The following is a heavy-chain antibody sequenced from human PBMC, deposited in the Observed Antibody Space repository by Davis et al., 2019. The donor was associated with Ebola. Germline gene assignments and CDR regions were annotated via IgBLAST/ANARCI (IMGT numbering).Heavy chain of an antibody. CDR2: IYHSGRT. CDR1: GGSFSGYY. J-gene: IGHJ6*04. Sequence: MPSETLSLTCAVYGGSFSGYYWGWIRQPPGKGLEWIGSIYHSGRTYYNPSLKSRVTISVDTSKNQFSLKLSSVTAADTAVYYCARGAGIVVVPAAISAYYGMDVWGKGTTVIVSS. CDR3: ARGAGIVVVPAAISAYYGMDV. V-gene: IGHV4-34*01. D-gene: IGHD2-2*01.